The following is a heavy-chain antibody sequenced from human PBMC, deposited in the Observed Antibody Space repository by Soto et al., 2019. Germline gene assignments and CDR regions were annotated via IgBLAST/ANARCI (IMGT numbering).Heavy chain of an antibody. CDR2: ILPKVGSA. D-gene: IGHD1-26*01. V-gene: IGHV1-69*13. CDR1: GGSFLSCD. J-gene: IGHJ4*02. Sequence: SVKVSCQVSGGSFLSCDVRLLLEAPGQGLEWMGGILPKVGSATYAQKFQDRVTITADESTSTAYLELSSLRSEDTAVYFCARANKNIVGILYYFEYWGQGTLVTVSS. CDR3: ARANKNIVGILYYFEY.